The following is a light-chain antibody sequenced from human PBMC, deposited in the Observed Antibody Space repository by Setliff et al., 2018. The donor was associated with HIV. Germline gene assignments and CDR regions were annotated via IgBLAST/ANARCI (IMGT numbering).Light chain of an antibody. J-gene: IGLJ1*01. Sequence: SVLAQPPSASGSPGQSVTISCTGTSSDVGGYNYVSWYQQHPGKAPKLMIYEVSKRPSGVSNRFSGSKSGNTASLTISGLQAEDEADYYCCSYAGSSTFVFGIGTKVTV. CDR1: SSDVGGYNY. V-gene: IGLV2-23*02. CDR2: EVS. CDR3: CSYAGSSTFV.